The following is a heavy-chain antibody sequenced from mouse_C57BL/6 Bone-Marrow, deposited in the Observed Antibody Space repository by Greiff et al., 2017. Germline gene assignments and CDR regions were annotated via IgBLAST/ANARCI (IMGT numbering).Heavy chain of an antibody. D-gene: IGHD2-1*01. V-gene: IGHV5-4*03. CDR1: GYTFSSYA. CDR3: ARVSTMVTPYAMDY. J-gene: IGHJ4*01. CDR2: ISDGGSYT. Sequence: EVKLVESGGGLVKPGASLKLSCAASGYTFSSYAMSWVRQTPEKRLEWVATISDGGSYTYYPDNVKGRFTISRDNAKNNLYLQMSHLKSEDTAMYYCARVSTMVTPYAMDYWGQGTSVTVSS.